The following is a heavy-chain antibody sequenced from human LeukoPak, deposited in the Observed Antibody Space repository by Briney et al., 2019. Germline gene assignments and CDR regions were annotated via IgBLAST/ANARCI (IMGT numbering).Heavy chain of an antibody. Sequence: GASVKVSCKASGGTFSSYAVSWVRQAPGQGLEWMGGIIPIFGTANYAQKFQGRVTITADESTSTAYMELSSLRSEDTAVYYCARAPRGSYYYYGMDVWGQGTTVTVSS. CDR1: GGTFSSYA. CDR3: ARAPRGSYYYYGMDV. V-gene: IGHV1-69*13. J-gene: IGHJ6*02. D-gene: IGHD1-26*01. CDR2: IIPIFGTA.